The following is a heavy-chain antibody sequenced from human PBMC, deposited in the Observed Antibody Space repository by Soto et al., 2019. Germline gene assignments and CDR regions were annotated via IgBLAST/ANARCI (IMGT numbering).Heavy chain of an antibody. D-gene: IGHD2-2*01. CDR1: GFTFSNYD. CDR3: ARADPGYCTSTSCPYYFNY. CDR2: IGIAGDP. J-gene: IGHJ4*02. V-gene: IGHV3-13*05. Sequence: GSLRLSCAASGFTFSNYDMHWVRQATGKGLEWVSAIGIAGDPYYPGSVKGRFTISRQNAKNSLYLQMNSLRTGDTAVYYCARADPGYCTSTSCPYYFNYWGQGTLVTVSS.